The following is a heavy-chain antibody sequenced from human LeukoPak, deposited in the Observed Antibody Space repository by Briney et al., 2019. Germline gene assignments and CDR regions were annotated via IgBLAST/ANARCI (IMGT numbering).Heavy chain of an antibody. V-gene: IGHV3-23*01. CDR3: AKRLAIFGVVIPSFDY. CDR2: ISGSGGNT. J-gene: IGHJ4*02. D-gene: IGHD3-3*01. Sequence: PGRSLRLSCAVSGFTFDDYAMHWVRQAPGKGLEWVSAISGSGGNTYYADSVKGRFTISRDNSKNTLYLQMNSLRAEDTAVYYCAKRLAIFGVVIPSFDYWGQGTLVTVSS. CDR1: GFTFDDYA.